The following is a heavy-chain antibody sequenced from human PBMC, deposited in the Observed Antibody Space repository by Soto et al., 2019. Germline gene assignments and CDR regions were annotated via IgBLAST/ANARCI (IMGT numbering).Heavy chain of an antibody. CDR2: ISYDGSNK. CDR3: ARVRDQLLFYYSYGMDV. D-gene: IGHD2-2*01. CDR1: GFTFSSYA. Sequence: GGSLRLSCAASGFTFSSYAMHWVRQAPGKGLEWVAVISYDGSNKYYADSVKGRFTIYRDNSKNTLYLQMNSLRAEDTAVYYCARVRDQLLFYYSYGMDVWGQGTTVPVSS. J-gene: IGHJ6*02. V-gene: IGHV3-30-3*01.